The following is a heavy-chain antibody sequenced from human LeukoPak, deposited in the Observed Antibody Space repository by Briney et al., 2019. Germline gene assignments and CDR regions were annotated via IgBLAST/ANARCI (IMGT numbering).Heavy chain of an antibody. CDR2: INHSGGT. D-gene: IGHD6-6*01. V-gene: IGHV4-34*01. Sequence: SETLSLTCVVYGGSFSGYYWSWIRQPPGKGLEWIGEINHSGGTNYNPSLKSRVTISVDTSKNQFSLKLSSVTAADTAVYYCARRAARDFDYWGQGTLVTVSS. CDR3: ARRAARDFDY. CDR1: GGSFSGYY. J-gene: IGHJ4*02.